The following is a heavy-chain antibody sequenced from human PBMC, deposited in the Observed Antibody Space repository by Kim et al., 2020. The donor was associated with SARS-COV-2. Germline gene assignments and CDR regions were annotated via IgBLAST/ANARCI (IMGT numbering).Heavy chain of an antibody. CDR2: IGTLRDT. V-gene: IGHV3-13*01. D-gene: IGHD1-1*01. J-gene: IGHJ4*01. Sequence: GGSLRLSCAASGFTFSTSDMHWVRLVTGRGLEWVSAIGTLRDTFYPDSVRGRFTVSRDNGKNSLYLQMNSLRVEDTAVYYCATGGGDWTKNNYYFASWGHGSLVTVSA. CDR3: ATGGGDWTKNNYYFAS. CDR1: GFTFSTSD.